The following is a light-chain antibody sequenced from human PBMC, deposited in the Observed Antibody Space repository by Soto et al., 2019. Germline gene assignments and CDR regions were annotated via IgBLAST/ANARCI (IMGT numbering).Light chain of an antibody. J-gene: IGKJ1*01. CDR1: QSISSC. CDR2: GAS. CDR3: QQIYAAPVT. Sequence: DIQMTQSPSSLSASVGDRVTITCRASQSISSCLNWYQQKPGKAPKLLIYGASNLQSGVPSRFSGSESGTDFILTITSLQPEDFATYYRQQIYAAPVTFGQGTKVEIK. V-gene: IGKV1-39*01.